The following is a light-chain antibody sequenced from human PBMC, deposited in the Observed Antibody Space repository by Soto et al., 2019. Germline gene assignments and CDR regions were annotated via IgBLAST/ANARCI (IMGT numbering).Light chain of an antibody. CDR3: QQFNSDHLT. CDR2: DAS. V-gene: IGKV1-13*02. CDR1: QGTSSA. Sequence: AIQLTQSPSSLSASVGDRVTITCRASQGTSSALAWYQQKPGKAPKLLIYDASTLESGVPSRFSGSGSGTDFTLTISSLQPEDFATYYCQQFNSDHLTFGGGTKVEIK. J-gene: IGKJ4*01.